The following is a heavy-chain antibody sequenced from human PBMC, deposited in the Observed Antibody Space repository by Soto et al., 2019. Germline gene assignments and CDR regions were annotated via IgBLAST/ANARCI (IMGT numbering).Heavy chain of an antibody. CDR3: ATGDHSGYDWTGYYEIDV. D-gene: IGHD5-12*01. V-gene: IGHV5-51*01. CDR2: IYPGGSDT. Sequence: PGESLKISCKGSEYIFPTYWIGWVRQMPRKGLEWMGIIYPGGSDTRSSRSFEGQVTISADKPISPANLQWGSLKASNSAMYYCATGDHSGYDWTGYYEIDVWGQGTTVTVSS. CDR1: EYIFPTYW. J-gene: IGHJ6*02.